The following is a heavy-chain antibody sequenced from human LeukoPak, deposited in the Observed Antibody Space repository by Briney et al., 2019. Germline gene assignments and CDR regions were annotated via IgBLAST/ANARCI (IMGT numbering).Heavy chain of an antibody. D-gene: IGHD4-17*01. V-gene: IGHV3-30*18. CDR1: GFNCNSHG. CDR3: TKDRYGDYGPFDN. Sequence: GGSLRLSCAASGFNCNSHGMHWVRQAPGKGLEWVALIPSDGSYTYYADSVKGRFTISRDNSKNTLSLQMNSVRPDDTAVYYCTKDRYGDYGPFDNWGQGTMVTVSS. J-gene: IGHJ3*02. CDR2: IPSDGSYT.